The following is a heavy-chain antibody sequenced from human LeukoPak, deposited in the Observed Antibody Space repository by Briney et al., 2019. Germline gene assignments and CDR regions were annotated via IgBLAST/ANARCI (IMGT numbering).Heavy chain of an antibody. D-gene: IGHD4-23*01. CDR1: GFTFSSYG. V-gene: IGHV3-30*18. CDR2: ISYDGSNK. Sequence: AGGSLRLSCAASGFTFSSYGMHWVRQAPGKGLEWVAVISYDGSNKYYADSVKGRFTISRDNSKNTLYLQMNSLRAEDTAVYYCAKSPTKTIRWDDAFDIWGQGTMVTVSS. CDR3: AKSPTKTIRWDDAFDI. J-gene: IGHJ3*02.